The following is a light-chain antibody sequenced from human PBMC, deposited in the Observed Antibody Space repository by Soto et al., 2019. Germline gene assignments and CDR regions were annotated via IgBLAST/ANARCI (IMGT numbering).Light chain of an antibody. CDR2: EVS. Sequence: QSVLTQPASVSGSPGQSITISCTGTSSDVGSYNLVSWYQQHPGKAPKLMIYEVSKRPSGASNRFSGSKSGNTASLTISGLQAEDEADYYCCSYAGSSTFLYVFGTGTKVTVL. V-gene: IGLV2-23*02. J-gene: IGLJ1*01. CDR1: SSDVGSYNL. CDR3: CSYAGSSTFLYV.